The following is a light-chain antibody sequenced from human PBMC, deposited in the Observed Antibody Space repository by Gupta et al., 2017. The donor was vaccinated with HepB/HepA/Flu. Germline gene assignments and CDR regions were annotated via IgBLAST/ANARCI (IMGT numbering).Light chain of an antibody. CDR3: QQYNNWPLT. CDR1: QSVSSY. CDR2: GAS. Sequence: EIVMTQSPATLSVSPGERATLSCRASQSVSSYLAWYQQKPGQAPRLLIYGASTRATGIPARFSGSGSGTEFTLTISSLQSEDFAVYYCQQYNNWPLTFGQGTKGEIK. J-gene: IGKJ1*01. V-gene: IGKV3-15*01.